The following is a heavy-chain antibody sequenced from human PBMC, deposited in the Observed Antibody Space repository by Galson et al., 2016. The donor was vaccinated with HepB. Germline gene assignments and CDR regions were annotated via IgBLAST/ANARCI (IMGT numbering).Heavy chain of an antibody. CDR3: ARDAWSGYYARDAFDI. J-gene: IGHJ3*02. CDR2: TSYDGETK. CDR1: GFTFSIEA. V-gene: IGHV3-30*04. Sequence: SLRLSCADSGFTFSIEAMYWVRQAPDKGLEFVAATSYDGETKYYADSVRGRFTISRDNSKNTLYLQMNSLRVEDTALYYCARDAWSGYYARDAFDIWGQGTMVTVSS. D-gene: IGHD3-3*01.